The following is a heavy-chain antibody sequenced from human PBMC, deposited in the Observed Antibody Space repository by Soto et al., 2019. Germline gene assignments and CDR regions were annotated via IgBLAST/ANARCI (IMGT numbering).Heavy chain of an antibody. Sequence: KPSETLSLTCAVSGYSITNGYYWGWIRQPPGKGLEWIGAMYYTGNKNYNPSLESRVTMSVDTSKNQFSLKLSSVTPTDTAVYYCARRSSSSLGSLFDPWGRGILVTVSS. V-gene: IGHV4-38-2*01. CDR1: GYSITNGYY. CDR3: ARRSSSSLGSLFDP. J-gene: IGHJ5*02. CDR2: MYYTGNK. D-gene: IGHD6-6*01.